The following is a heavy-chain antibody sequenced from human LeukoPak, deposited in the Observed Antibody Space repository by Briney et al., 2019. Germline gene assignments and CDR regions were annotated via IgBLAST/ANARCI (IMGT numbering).Heavy chain of an antibody. CDR3: ARGRYDFWSGYSGGPDFDY. D-gene: IGHD3-3*01. CDR2: ISSSSSYI. J-gene: IGHJ4*02. CDR1: GFTFSSYS. V-gene: IGHV3-21*01. Sequence: GGSLRLSCAASGFTFSSYSMNWVRRAPGKGLEWVSSISSSSSYIYYADSVKGRFTISRDNAKNSLYLQMNSLRAEDTAVYYCARGRYDFWSGYSGGPDFDYWGQGTLVTVSS.